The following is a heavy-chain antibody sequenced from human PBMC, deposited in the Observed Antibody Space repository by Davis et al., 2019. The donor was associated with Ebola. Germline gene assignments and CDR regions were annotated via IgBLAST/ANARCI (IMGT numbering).Heavy chain of an antibody. V-gene: IGHV5-10-1*01. CDR3: AGSSYYYGMDV. CDR2: IDPSESYT. CDR1: GYSFTSYW. J-gene: IGHJ6*02. D-gene: IGHD6-6*01. Sequence: GESLKISCKGSGYSFTSYWISWVRQLPGKGLEWMGMIDPSESYTNYSPSFQRHVTISADKSISTAYLQWSSLKASDTAMYYGAGSSYYYGMDVWGQGTTVTVSS.